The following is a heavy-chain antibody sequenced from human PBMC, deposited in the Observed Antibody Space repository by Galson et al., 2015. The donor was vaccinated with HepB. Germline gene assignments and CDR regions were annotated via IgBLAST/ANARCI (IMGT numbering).Heavy chain of an antibody. D-gene: IGHD3-3*01. V-gene: IGHV3-23*01. CDR1: GFAFSHHA. J-gene: IGHJ3*01. CDR2: IRGSGDDT. Sequence: SLRLSCAASGFAFSHHAMSWVRQAPGKGPEWVSSIRGSGDDTKYADSVKGRFTISRDNFETMVFLQMNSLRVEDTAVYYCARDRTYHDFWRSFDLWGQGTMVAVSS. CDR3: ARDRTYHDFWRSFDL.